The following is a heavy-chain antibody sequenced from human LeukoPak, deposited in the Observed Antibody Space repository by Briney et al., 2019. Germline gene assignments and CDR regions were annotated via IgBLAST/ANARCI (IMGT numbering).Heavy chain of an antibody. V-gene: IGHV1-18*01. CDR1: GYTFTSYG. CDR2: ISAYNGNT. J-gene: IGHJ4*02. D-gene: IGHD3-9*01. CDR3: ARGSRPVYNLLTGKRYFDY. Sequence: ASVKVSCKASGYTFTSYGISWVRQAPGQGLEWMGWISAYNGNTNYAQKLQGRVTMTTDTSTSTAYMELRSLRSDDTAVYYCARGSRPVYNLLTGKRYFDYWGQGTLLTVSS.